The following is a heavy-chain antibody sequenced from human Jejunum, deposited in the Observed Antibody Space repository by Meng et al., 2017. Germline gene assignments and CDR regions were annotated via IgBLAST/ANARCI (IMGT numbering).Heavy chain of an antibody. CDR2: IYHSGTT. CDR3: ATRTRDSFDY. Sequence: VRLLGSGAGLVSPPVTRSLSGAVSGGTITGNNWWTWVRPAPGKGLVWIGEIYHSGTTNYNPSLKSRVAISADKSKNQFSLNLYSLSAADTAVYYCATRTRDSFDYWGQGSLVTVSS. CDR1: GGTITGNNW. V-gene: IGHV4-4*03. J-gene: IGHJ4*02. D-gene: IGHD1-7*01.